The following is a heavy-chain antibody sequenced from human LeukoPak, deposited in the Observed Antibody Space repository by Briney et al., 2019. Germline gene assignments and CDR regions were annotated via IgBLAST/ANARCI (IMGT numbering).Heavy chain of an antibody. J-gene: IGHJ6*02. CDR2: ISGSGGST. CDR3: AKDSSGLYYYYYGMDV. D-gene: IGHD3-22*01. Sequence: PGGSLRLSCAASGFTFSSYAMSWVRQAPGEGLEWVSAISGSGGSTYYADSVKGRFTISRDNSKNTLYLQMNSLRAEDTAVYYCAKDSSGLYYYYYGMDVWGQGTTVTVSS. CDR1: GFTFSSYA. V-gene: IGHV3-23*01.